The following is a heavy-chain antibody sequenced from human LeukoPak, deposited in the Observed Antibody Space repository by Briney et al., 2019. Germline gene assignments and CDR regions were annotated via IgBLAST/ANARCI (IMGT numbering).Heavy chain of an antibody. D-gene: IGHD6-13*01. J-gene: IGHJ6*03. CDR2: ISAYTGNT. V-gene: IGHV1-18*01. Sequence: ASVKVSCKASGYTFTSYGISWVRQVPGQGLEWMGWISAYTGNTNYAQNLQGRVTMTTDTSTRTAYMDLRSLRSDDAAVYYCARGSGEQQLVRGLPALKKRRRVYYMDVWGKGTTVTVSS. CDR1: GYTFTSYG. CDR3: ARGSGEQQLVRGLPALKKRRRVYYMDV.